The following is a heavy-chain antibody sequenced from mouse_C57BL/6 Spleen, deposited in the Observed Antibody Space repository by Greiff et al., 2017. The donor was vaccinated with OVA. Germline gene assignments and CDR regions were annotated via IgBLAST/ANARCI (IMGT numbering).Heavy chain of an antibody. CDR1: GYAFSSYW. J-gene: IGHJ4*01. CDR3: ASNWEDAMDY. V-gene: IGHV1-80*01. Sequence: VQLQESGAELVKPGASVKISCKASGYAFSSYWMNWVKQRPGKGLEWIGQIYPGDGDTNYNGKFKGKTTLTADKSSSTAYMQLSSLTSEDSAVYFCASNWEDAMDYWGQGTSVTVSS. D-gene: IGHD4-1*01. CDR2: IYPGDGDT.